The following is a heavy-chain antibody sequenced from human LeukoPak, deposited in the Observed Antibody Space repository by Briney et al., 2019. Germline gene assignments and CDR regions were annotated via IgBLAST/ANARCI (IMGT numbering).Heavy chain of an antibody. J-gene: IGHJ4*02. V-gene: IGHV3-23*01. CDR2: ISGGGDET. CDR1: GFTFSSCA. CDR3: MKEGPLRRTDFDF. Sequence: GGSLILSCSASGFTFSSCAMSWVRQTPGKGLEWVSGISGGGDETYYADSVEGRFTISRDDSKSTLYLQMNSLRAEDTAVYYCMKEGPLRRTDFDFWAQGTLVTVSS.